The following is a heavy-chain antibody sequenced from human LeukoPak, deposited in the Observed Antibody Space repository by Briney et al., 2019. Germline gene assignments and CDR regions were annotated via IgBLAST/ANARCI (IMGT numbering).Heavy chain of an antibody. V-gene: IGHV1-69*01. CDR2: IIPIFGTA. J-gene: IGHJ4*02. Sequence: SVKVSCKASGGTFSSYAISWVRQAPGQGLEWMGGIIPIFGTANYAQKFQGRVTITADESTSTAYMELSSLRSEDTAVYYCARARFGCSSTSCYGDFDYWGQGTLVTVSS. CDR3: ARARFGCSSTSCYGDFDY. D-gene: IGHD2-2*01. CDR1: GGTFSSYA.